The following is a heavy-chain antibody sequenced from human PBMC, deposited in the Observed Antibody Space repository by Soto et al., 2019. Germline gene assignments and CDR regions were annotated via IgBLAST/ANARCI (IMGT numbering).Heavy chain of an antibody. CDR3: ARGYCSSTSCYSFYDY. D-gene: IGHD2-2*02. CDR2: INAGNGNT. Sequence: ASVKVSCKASGYTFTSYAMHWVRQAPGQRLEWMGWINAGNGNTKYSQKFQGRVTITRDTSASTAYMELSSLRSEDTAVYYCARGYCSSTSCYSFYDYWGQGTLVTVS. J-gene: IGHJ4*02. CDR1: GYTFTSYA. V-gene: IGHV1-3*01.